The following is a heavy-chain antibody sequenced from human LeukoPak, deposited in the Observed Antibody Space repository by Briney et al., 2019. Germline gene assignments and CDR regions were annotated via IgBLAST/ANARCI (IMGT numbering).Heavy chain of an antibody. V-gene: IGHV4-39*07. CDR2: IYYSGST. J-gene: IGHJ4*02. CDR1: GGSISSSSYY. CDR3: ARDGTPHQITLFSHYFDS. Sequence: SETLSLTCTVSGGSISSSSYYWGWIRQPPGKGLEWIGSIYYSGSTYYNPSLKSRVTISVDTSKNQFSLKLSAVTAEDTAVYYCARDGTPHQITLFSHYFDSWGQGTLVTVSS. D-gene: IGHD3-16*01.